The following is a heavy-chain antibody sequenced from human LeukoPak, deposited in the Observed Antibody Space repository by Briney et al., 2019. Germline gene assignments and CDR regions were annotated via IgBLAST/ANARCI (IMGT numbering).Heavy chain of an antibody. CDR1: GFTFSNFF. CDR2: ISGGGGST. J-gene: IGHJ4*02. Sequence: PGGSLRLSCVVSGFTFSNFFMSWVRQAPGKGLEWVSAISGGGGSTYYADSVQGRFTISRDNSKNTLYLQMNSLRAEDTAVYYCAKDMYSSGWLPFDYWGQGTLVTVSS. CDR3: AKDMYSSGWLPFDY. D-gene: IGHD6-19*01. V-gene: IGHV3-23*01.